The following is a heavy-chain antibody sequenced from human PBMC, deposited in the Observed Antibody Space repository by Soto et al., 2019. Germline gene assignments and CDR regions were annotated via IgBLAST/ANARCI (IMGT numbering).Heavy chain of an antibody. CDR2: ISYDGSLQ. Sequence: QAQLVESGGGVVQPGRSLRLSCAASGFAFSSYGMHWVRQAPGTGLEWVAVISYDGSLQHYADSVKGRFTISRDNSKNMVILQISSLRAGDTAVYYCVSDRGYGHASVPYSWGQGTLVSVSS. D-gene: IGHD5-18*01. J-gene: IGHJ4*02. V-gene: IGHV3-30*03. CDR3: VSDRGYGHASVPYS. CDR1: GFAFSSYG.